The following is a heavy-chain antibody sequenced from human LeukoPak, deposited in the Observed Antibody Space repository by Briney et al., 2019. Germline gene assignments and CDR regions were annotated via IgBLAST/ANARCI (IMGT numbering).Heavy chain of an antibody. CDR1: GSTFSSNA. J-gene: IGHJ4*02. CDR3: AKAYSSGWSPFDY. V-gene: IGHV3-23*01. CDR2: ISGGGGGT. D-gene: IGHD6-19*01. Sequence: RSGGSLRLSCAASGSTFSSNAMSWVRQAPGKGLEWVSAISGGGGGTYYADSVKGRFTISRDNSKNTLYLQMNSLRAEDTAVYYCAKAYSSGWSPFDYWGQGTLVIVSS.